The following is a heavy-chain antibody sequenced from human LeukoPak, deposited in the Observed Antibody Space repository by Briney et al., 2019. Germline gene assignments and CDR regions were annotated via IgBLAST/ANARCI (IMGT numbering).Heavy chain of an antibody. D-gene: IGHD3-10*01. J-gene: IGHJ3*02. V-gene: IGHV1-18*01. Sequence: ASVKVSCKASGYSFTSSGFTWVRQAPGQGLEWMGWTSAYTGNTNYAQKLQGRVTMTTVTSTTTAYMELRSLISDDTAVYYCARIYFGSGSFAFDIWGQATIVTVSS. CDR3: ARIYFGSGSFAFDI. CDR2: TSAYTGNT. CDR1: GYSFTSSG.